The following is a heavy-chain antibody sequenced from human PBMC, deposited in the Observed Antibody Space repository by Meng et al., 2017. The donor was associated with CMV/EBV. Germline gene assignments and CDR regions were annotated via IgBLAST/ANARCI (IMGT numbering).Heavy chain of an antibody. CDR3: ARGAVVVVPAADDAFDI. D-gene: IGHD2-2*01. J-gene: IGHJ3*02. CDR1: GFTFSSYA. Sequence: GGSLRLSCAASGFTFSSYAMHWVRQAPGKGLEWVAVISYDGSNKYYADSVKGRFTISRDNSKNTLYLQMNSLRAEDTAVYYCARGAVVVVPAADDAFDIWGQGTMVTVSS. CDR2: ISYDGSNK. V-gene: IGHV3-30-3*01.